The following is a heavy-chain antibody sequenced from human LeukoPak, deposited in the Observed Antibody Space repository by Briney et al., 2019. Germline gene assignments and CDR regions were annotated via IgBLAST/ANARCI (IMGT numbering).Heavy chain of an antibody. CDR2: IKQDGSEK. V-gene: IGHV3-7*04. D-gene: IGHD1-26*01. Sequence: PGGSLRLSCAASGFTFSSYAMSWVRQAPEKGLEWVANIKQDGSEKYYVDSVEGRFTISRDNAKNSLYLQMDSLRAEDTAVYYCARGGYYRFDYWGQGTLVTVSS. CDR3: ARGGYYRFDY. J-gene: IGHJ4*02. CDR1: GFTFSSYA.